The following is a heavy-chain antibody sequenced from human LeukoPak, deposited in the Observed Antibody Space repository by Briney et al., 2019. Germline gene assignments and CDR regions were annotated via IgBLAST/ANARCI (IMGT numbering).Heavy chain of an antibody. J-gene: IGHJ1*01. D-gene: IGHD3-22*01. CDR1: GYTFTSYD. V-gene: IGHV1-8*01. CDR2: MNPNSGNT. Sequence: GASVKVSCKASGYTFTSYDINWVRQATGQGLEWMGWMNPNSGNTGYAQKFQGRVTMTRNTSISTAYMELSSLRSEDTAVYYCARAGMPYYYDSSGYSEYFQHWGQGTLVTVSS. CDR3: ARAGMPYYYDSSGYSEYFQH.